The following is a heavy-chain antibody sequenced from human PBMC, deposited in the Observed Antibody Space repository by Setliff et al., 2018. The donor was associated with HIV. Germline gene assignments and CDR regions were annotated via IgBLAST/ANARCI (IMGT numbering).Heavy chain of an antibody. CDR3: ARSPANTGYWVTPLWYMDV. V-gene: IGHV3-74*01. Sequence: GSLRLSCAASGFTLRSYKMHWVRQGPGKGLVWVSRINSGDTTTNYADPVKGRFTISRDDAKNTLFLQMSSLRPEDTAVYYCARSPANTGYWVTPLWYMDVWGKGTTVTVSS. D-gene: IGHD3-9*01. J-gene: IGHJ6*03. CDR1: GFTLRSYK. CDR2: INSGDTTT.